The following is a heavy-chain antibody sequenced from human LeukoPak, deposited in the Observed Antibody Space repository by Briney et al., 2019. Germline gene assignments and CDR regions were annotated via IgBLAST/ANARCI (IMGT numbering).Heavy chain of an antibody. V-gene: IGHV4-34*01. CDR1: GGSFSGYY. D-gene: IGHD5-18*01. J-gene: IGHJ4*02. CDR2: INHSGST. Sequence: SETLSLTCAVYGGSFSGYYWSWIRQPPGKGLERIGEINHSGSTNYNPSLKSRVTISVDTSKNQFSLKLSSVTAADTAVYYCARLASYGPFDYWGQGTLVTVSS. CDR3: ARLASYGPFDY.